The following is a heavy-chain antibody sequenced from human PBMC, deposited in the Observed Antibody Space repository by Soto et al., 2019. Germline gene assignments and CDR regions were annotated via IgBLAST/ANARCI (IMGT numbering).Heavy chain of an antibody. CDR2: IYYSGST. J-gene: IGHJ4*02. CDR3: SRVGPTASVWFGELLGSFDY. CDR1: GSSISSYY. D-gene: IGHD3-10*01. Sequence: SETLSLTCTVSGSSISSYYWSWIRQPPGKGLEWIGYIYYSGSTNYNPSLKSRVTISVDTSKNQFSLKLSSVTAADTAVYYCSRVGPTASVWFGELLGSFDYWGQGTLVTVSS. V-gene: IGHV4-59*01.